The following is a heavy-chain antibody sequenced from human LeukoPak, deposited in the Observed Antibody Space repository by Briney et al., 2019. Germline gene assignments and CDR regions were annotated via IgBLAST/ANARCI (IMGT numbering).Heavy chain of an antibody. CDR3: AKIVHYYDSSGYYS. Sequence: GGSLRLSCAASGFTFSSYGMHWVRQAPGKGLEWVAFIRCDGSNKYYADSVKGRFTISRDNSKNTLYLQMNSLRAEDTAVYYCAKIVHYYDSSGYYSWGQGTLVTVPS. J-gene: IGHJ4*02. V-gene: IGHV3-30*02. CDR2: IRCDGSNK. CDR1: GFTFSSYG. D-gene: IGHD3-22*01.